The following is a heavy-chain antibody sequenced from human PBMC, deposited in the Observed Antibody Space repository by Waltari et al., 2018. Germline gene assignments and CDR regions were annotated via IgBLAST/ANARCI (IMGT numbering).Heavy chain of an antibody. CDR1: GRSFSGYY. CDR2: INHSGST. CDR3: AIVRPGIAAADYDY. D-gene: IGHD6-13*01. V-gene: IGHV4-34*01. Sequence: QLQLQQWGARLLKPSETLSLTRAVYGRSFSGYYWRWNRQPPGKGLEWIGEINHSGSTNYNPSLKSRVTISVDTSKNQFSLKLSSVTAADTAVYYCAIVRPGIAAADYDYWGQGTLVTVSS. J-gene: IGHJ4*02.